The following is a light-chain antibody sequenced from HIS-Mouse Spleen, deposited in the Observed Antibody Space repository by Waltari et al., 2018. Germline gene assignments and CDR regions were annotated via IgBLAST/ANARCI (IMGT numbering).Light chain of an antibody. J-gene: IGLJ1*01. V-gene: IGLV2-8*01. CDR3: SSYAGSPWV. CDR2: EVS. Sequence: QSALTQPPSASGSPGQSVTISCTGPISDVGGYNYVPWYQQHPGKAPKLMIYEVSKRPSGVPDRFSGSKSGNTASLTVSGLQAEDEADYYCSSYAGSPWVFGTGTKVTVL. CDR1: ISDVGGYNY.